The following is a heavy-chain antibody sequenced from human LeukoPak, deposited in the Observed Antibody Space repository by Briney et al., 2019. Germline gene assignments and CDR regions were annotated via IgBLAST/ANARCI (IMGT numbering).Heavy chain of an antibody. D-gene: IGHD6-13*01. CDR2: IYQSGST. Sequence: PSETLSLTCAVSGGSISSRNWWSWVRQPPGRGLEWIGEIYQSGSTNYNPSLKSRVTISVDKSKNQFSLKLSSVTAADTAVYYCAREDSSNLYVDSWGQGALVTVSS. J-gene: IGHJ4*02. CDR3: AREDSSNLYVDS. CDR1: GGSISSRNW. V-gene: IGHV4-4*02.